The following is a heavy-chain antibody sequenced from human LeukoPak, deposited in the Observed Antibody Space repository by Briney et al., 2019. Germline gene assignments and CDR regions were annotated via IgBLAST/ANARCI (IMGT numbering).Heavy chain of an antibody. CDR1: GGSIGSSNYY. D-gene: IGHD2-2*01. CDR3: ARQARGYCSSTSCSDYYYYYMDV. Sequence: SETLSLTCIVSGGSIGSSNYYWGWIRQPPGKGLEWIGAIRSYGSAYYNPSLSSRVTMSVDTSKNQFSLKLSSVTAADTALYYCARQARGYCSSTSCSDYYYYYMDVWGKGTTVTVSS. CDR2: IRSYGSA. J-gene: IGHJ6*03. V-gene: IGHV4-39*01.